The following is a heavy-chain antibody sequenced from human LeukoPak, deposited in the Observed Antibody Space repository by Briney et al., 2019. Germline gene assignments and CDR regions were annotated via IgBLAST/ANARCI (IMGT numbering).Heavy chain of an antibody. V-gene: IGHV5-10-1*01. CDR3: ARRVGTSSPGGYYGMDV. D-gene: IGHD2-2*01. CDR1: GCLFTSYW. J-gene: IGHJ6*04. CDR2: IDPSDSYT. Sequence: GGSLRISCKGSGCLFTSYWISWGRQMPGKGLEGMGRIDPSDSYTNYSPSFQGHVTISADKSISTAYLQWSSLKASDTAMYYCARRVGTSSPGGYYGMDVWGKGTTVTVSS.